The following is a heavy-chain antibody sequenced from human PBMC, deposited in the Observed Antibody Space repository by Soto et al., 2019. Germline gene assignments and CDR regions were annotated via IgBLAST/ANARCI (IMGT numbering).Heavy chain of an antibody. J-gene: IGHJ4*02. V-gene: IGHV1-69*06. CDR2: IIPIFGTA. CDR3: ASEIGPATAPFDY. Sequence: GASVKVSCKASGGTFSSYAISWVRQAPGQGLEWMGGIIPIFGTANYAQKFQGSVTITADKSTSTAYMELSSLRSEDTAVYYCASEIGPATAPFDYWGQGTLVTVSS. CDR1: GGTFSSYA. D-gene: IGHD2-21*02.